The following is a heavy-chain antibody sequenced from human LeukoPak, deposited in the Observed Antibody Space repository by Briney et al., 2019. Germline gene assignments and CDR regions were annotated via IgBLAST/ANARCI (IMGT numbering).Heavy chain of an antibody. J-gene: IGHJ4*02. Sequence: SETLSLTCTVSGGSISSYYWSWIRQPPGKGLEWIGYIYYSGSTNYNPSLKSRVTISVDTSKNQFSLKLSSVTAADTAVYYCARDLLNEGNHLDYWGQGTLVTVSS. CDR3: ARDLLNEGNHLDY. CDR2: IYYSGST. V-gene: IGHV4-59*12. CDR1: GGSISSYY. D-gene: IGHD4-23*01.